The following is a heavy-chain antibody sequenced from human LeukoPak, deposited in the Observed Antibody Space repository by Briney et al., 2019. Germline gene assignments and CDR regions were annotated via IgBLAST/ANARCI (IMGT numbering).Heavy chain of an antibody. CDR3: ARAIIVGATGVDY. V-gene: IGHV1-46*01. CDR2: INPSGGST. J-gene: IGHJ4*02. D-gene: IGHD1-26*01. Sequence: GASVKVSCRASGYTFTSYYMHWVRQAPGQGLEWMGIINPSGGSTSYAQKFQGRVTMTRDMSTSTVYMELSSLRSEDTAVYYCARAIIVGATGVDYWGQGTLVTVSS. CDR1: GYTFTSYY.